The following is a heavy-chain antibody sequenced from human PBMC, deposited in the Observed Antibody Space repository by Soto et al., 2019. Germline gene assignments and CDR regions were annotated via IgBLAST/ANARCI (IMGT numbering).Heavy chain of an antibody. CDR2: MNPNSGNT. J-gene: IGHJ3*02. D-gene: IGHD2-15*01. CDR1: GYTFTSYD. V-gene: IGHV1-8*01. Sequence: QVQLLQSGAEVKKPGASVKVSCKASGYTFTSYDINWVRQATGQGLEWMGWMNPNSGNTGYAQKFQRRVTMTRNTCITTAYMELSSLRSDYTAVYYCAGSWAQAAKAAFDIWGQGTMVTVSS. CDR3: AGSWAQAAKAAFDI.